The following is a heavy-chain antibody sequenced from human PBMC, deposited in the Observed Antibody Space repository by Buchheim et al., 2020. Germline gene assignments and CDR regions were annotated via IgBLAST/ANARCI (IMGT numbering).Heavy chain of an antibody. J-gene: IGHJ5*02. CDR2: IYTTGNT. D-gene: IGHD3-3*01. V-gene: IGHV4-4*07. CDR1: GGSISSYY. CDR3: ARGANFWSGYLSHNWFDP. Sequence: QVQLQESGPGLVKPSETLSLTCTVSGGSISSYYWSWIRQPAGKGLEWIGRIYTTGNTHYNPSLKSRVTLSVVTSKNQFSLGLSSVTAADTAVYYCARGANFWSGYLSHNWFDPWGQGTL.